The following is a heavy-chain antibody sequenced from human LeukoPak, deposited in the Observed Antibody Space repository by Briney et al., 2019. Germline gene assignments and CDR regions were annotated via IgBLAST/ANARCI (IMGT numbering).Heavy chain of an antibody. J-gene: IGHJ2*01. Sequence: SETLSVTCTVSGGSISSSSYYRGRIRQPPGEGLEWIGSIYYSGSTYYNPSLKSRVTISVDTSKNQFSLKLSSVTASDTAVYYCARGEAAAAADWYFDLWGRGTLVTVSS. CDR1: GGSISSSSYY. D-gene: IGHD6-13*01. CDR2: IYYSGST. V-gene: IGHV4-39*07. CDR3: ARGEAAAAADWYFDL.